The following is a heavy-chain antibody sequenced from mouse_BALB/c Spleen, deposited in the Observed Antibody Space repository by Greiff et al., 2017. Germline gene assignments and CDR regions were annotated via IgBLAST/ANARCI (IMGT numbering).Heavy chain of an antibody. CDR1: GYSITSDYA. CDR3: ARMSYYGSTPFAY. Sequence: EVQGVESGPGLVKPSQSLSLTCTVTGYSITSDYAWNWIRQFPGNKLEWMGYISYSGSTSYNPSLKSRISITRDTSKNQFFLQLNSVTTEDTATYYCARMSYYGSTPFAYWGQGTLVTVSA. V-gene: IGHV3-2*02. J-gene: IGHJ3*01. CDR2: ISYSGST. D-gene: IGHD1-1*01.